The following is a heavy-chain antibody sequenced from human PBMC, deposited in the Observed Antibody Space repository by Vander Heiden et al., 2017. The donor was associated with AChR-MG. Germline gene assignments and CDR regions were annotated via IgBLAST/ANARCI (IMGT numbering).Heavy chain of an antibody. Sequence: EVQLVETGGGLLEPGGSLRLSCAASGFTVSSNYMSWVRQAPGKGLGWVSVIYSGGSTYYADSVKGRFTISRDNSKNTLYLQMNSLRAEDTAVYYCARLRWPTGYFDYWGQGTLVTVSS. D-gene: IGHD1-1*01. J-gene: IGHJ4*02. CDR3: ARLRWPTGYFDY. CDR2: IYSGGST. CDR1: GFTVSSNY. V-gene: IGHV3-53*02.